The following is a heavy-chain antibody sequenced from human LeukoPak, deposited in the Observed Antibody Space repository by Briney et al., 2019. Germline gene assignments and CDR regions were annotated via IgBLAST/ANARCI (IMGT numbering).Heavy chain of an antibody. CDR2: IHTSGST. V-gene: IGHV4-4*07. J-gene: IGHJ4*02. CDR1: RVSISSYY. Sequence: PSETLSLTCTVPRVSISSYYWSWIRQPARKGLEWIGRIHTSGSTNYNSSLKSRVTMSVDTSKNQFSLKLSSVTAADTAVYYCARDMYYYGSGSYRFDYWGQGTLVTVSS. CDR3: ARDMYYYGSGSYRFDY. D-gene: IGHD3-10*01.